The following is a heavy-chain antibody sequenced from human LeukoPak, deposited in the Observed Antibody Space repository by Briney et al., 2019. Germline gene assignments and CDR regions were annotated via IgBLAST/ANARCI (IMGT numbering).Heavy chain of an antibody. V-gene: IGHV4-30-2*01. Sequence: PSETLSLTCAVSGGSISSGGYSWSWIRQPPGKGLEWIGYIYHSGSTYYNPSLKSRVTISVDRSKNQFSLKLSSVTAADTAVYYCARDNTYYYDSSGYRGYYGMDVWGQGTTVTVSS. CDR3: ARDNTYYYDSSGYRGYYGMDV. CDR2: IYHSGST. CDR1: GGSISSGGYS. D-gene: IGHD3-22*01. J-gene: IGHJ6*02.